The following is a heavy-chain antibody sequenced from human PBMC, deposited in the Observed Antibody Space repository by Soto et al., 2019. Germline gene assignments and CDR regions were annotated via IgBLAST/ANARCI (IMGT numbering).Heavy chain of an antibody. CDR1: GGTFSSYA. V-gene: IGHV1-69*13. CDR2: IIPIFGTA. D-gene: IGHD3-3*01. Sequence: GASVKVSCKASGGTFSSYAISWVRQAPGQGLEWMGGIIPIFGTANYAQKFQGRVTITAGESTSTAYMELSSLRSEDTAVYYCAREITIFGVVIIRPYGMDVWGQGTTVTVSS. CDR3: AREITIFGVVIIRPYGMDV. J-gene: IGHJ6*02.